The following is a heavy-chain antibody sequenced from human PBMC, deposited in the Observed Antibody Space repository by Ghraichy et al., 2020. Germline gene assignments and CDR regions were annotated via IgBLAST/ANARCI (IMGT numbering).Heavy chain of an antibody. CDR1: GFTFSNAW. D-gene: IGHD6-13*01. CDR2: IKSKTDGGTT. V-gene: IGHV3-15*01. CDR3: TPDYGIAAATYLDDAFDI. J-gene: IGHJ3*02. Sequence: GGSLRLSCAASGFTFSNAWMSWVRQAPGKGLEWVGRIKSKTDGGTTDYAAPVKGRFTISRDDSKNTLYLQMNSLKTEDTAVYYCTPDYGIAAATYLDDAFDIWGQGTMVTVSS.